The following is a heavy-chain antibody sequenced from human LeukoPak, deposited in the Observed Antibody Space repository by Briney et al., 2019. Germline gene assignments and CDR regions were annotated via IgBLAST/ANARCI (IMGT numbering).Heavy chain of an antibody. CDR2: IKQDGSEK. Sequence: GGSLRLSCAVSGFTFSSYWMSWVRQAPGKGLEWVANIKQDGSEKYYVDSVMGRFTISRDNAKNSLYLQMNSLRAEDTAVFYCARDRWELRIWGKGTTVTVSS. J-gene: IGHJ6*04. V-gene: IGHV3-7*01. CDR3: ARDRWELRI. CDR1: GFTFSSYW. D-gene: IGHD1-26*01.